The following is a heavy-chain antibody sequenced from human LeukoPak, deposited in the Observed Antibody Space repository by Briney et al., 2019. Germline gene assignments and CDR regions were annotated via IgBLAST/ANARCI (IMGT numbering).Heavy chain of an antibody. J-gene: IGHJ4*02. CDR1: GGSFSGYY. D-gene: IGHD4-23*01. V-gene: IGHV4-34*01. Sequence: SETLSLTCAVYGGSFSGYYWSWIRQPPGKGLEWIGEINHSGSTNYNPSLKSRVTISVGTSKNQFSLKLSSVTAADTAVYYCARGRDYDYGGNGSDYWGQGTLVTVSS. CDR3: ARGRDYDYGGNGSDY. CDR2: INHSGST.